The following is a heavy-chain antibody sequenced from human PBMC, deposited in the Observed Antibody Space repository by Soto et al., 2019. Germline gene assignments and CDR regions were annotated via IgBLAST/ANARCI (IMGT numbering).Heavy chain of an antibody. CDR3: ARIDYYYDSSGYYSDY. CDR1: GGTFSSYA. J-gene: IGHJ4*02. D-gene: IGHD3-22*01. Sequence: QVQLVQSGAEVKKPGSSVMVSCKASGGTFSSYAISWVRQAPGQGLEWMGGIIPIFGTANYAQKFQGRVTITADESTSTAYMELSSLRSEDTAVYYCARIDYYYDSSGYYSDYWGQGTLVTVSS. V-gene: IGHV1-69*01. CDR2: IIPIFGTA.